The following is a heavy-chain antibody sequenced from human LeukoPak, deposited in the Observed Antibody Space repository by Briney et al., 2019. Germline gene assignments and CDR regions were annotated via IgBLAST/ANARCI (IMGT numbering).Heavy chain of an antibody. CDR1: GYTFTGYY. Sequence: GASVKVSCKASGYTFTGYYMHWVRQAPGQGLEWMGWINPNSGGTNYAQKFQGRVTMTRDTSISTAYMELSRLRSDNTAVYYCASSRFRFGEYYFDYWGQGTLVTVSS. CDR2: INPNSGGT. D-gene: IGHD3-10*01. CDR3: ASSRFRFGEYYFDY. V-gene: IGHV1-2*02. J-gene: IGHJ4*02.